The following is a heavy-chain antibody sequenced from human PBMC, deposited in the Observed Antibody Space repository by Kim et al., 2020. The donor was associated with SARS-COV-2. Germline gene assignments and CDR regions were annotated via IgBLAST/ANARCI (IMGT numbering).Heavy chain of an antibody. J-gene: IGHJ3*02. CDR3: ARDPPYYYGSGSYYGI. V-gene: IGHV3-21*01. CDR2: ISSSSSYI. CDR1: GFTFSSYS. D-gene: IGHD3-10*01. Sequence: GGSLRLSCAASGFTFSSYSMNWVRQAPGKGLEWVSSISSSSSYIYYADSVKGRFTISRDNAKNSLYLQMNSLRAEDTAVYYCARDPPYYYGSGSYYGIWGQGTMVTVSS.